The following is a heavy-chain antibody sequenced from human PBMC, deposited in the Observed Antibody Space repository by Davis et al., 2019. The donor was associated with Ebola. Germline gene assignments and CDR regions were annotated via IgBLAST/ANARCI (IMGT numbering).Heavy chain of an antibody. Sequence: GESLKISCAASGFTFSSYGMHWVRQAPGKGLEWVAVISHDGSNKFYADSVKGRFTVSRDNSKNTLYLQMNSLRAEDTAVYYCARDKGIVGATELFDYWGQGTLVTASS. CDR1: GFTFSSYG. J-gene: IGHJ4*02. V-gene: IGHV3-30*19. CDR2: ISHDGSNK. D-gene: IGHD1-26*01. CDR3: ARDKGIVGATELFDY.